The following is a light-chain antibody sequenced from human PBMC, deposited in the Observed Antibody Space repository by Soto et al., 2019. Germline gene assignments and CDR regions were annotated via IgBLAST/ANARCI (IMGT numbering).Light chain of an antibody. Sequence: EIVMTQSPATLSVSPGERATLSCRASQSVSSDLAWYQQKPGQAPRLLIYGASTRATGIPARFSGSGSATEFTLTISSLQSEDFAVYYCQQYNNWPRTLGQGTKVDIK. J-gene: IGKJ1*01. CDR3: QQYNNWPRT. CDR2: GAS. V-gene: IGKV3-15*01. CDR1: QSVSSD.